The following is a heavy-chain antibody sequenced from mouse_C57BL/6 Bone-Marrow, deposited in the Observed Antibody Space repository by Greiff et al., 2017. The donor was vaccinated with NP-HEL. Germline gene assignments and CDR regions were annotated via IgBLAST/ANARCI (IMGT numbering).Heavy chain of an antibody. CDR3: AREEIGIPYFDY. J-gene: IGHJ2*01. D-gene: IGHD4-1*01. V-gene: IGHV1-39*01. CDR1: GYSFTDYN. CDR2: INPNYGTP. Sequence: EVKLMESGPELVKPGASVKISCKASGYSFTDYNLNWVKQTNGKSLEWIGVINPNYGTPSYNQKFKGKDTLTVDQSSSTAYMQLNSLTSEDSAVYYYAREEIGIPYFDYWGQGTTLTVSS.